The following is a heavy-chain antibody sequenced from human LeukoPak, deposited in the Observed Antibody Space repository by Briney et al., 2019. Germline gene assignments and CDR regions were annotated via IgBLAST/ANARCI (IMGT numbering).Heavy chain of an antibody. CDR3: AIYNWNYDYFDY. CDR1: GFTFSSYE. CDR2: ISSSGSTI. V-gene: IGHV3-48*03. J-gene: IGHJ4*02. Sequence: PGGSLRLSCAASGFTFSSYEMNWVRQAPGKGLEWVSYISSSGSTIYYADSVKGRFTISRDNAKSSLYLQMNSLRAEDTAVYYCAIYNWNYDYFDYWGQGTLVTVSS. D-gene: IGHD1-7*01.